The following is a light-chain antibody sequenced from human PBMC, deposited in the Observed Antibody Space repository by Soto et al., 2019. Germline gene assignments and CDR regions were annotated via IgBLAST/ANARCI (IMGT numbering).Light chain of an antibody. CDR2: EVT. J-gene: IGLJ3*02. Sequence: QSALTQPPSASGSPGQSVTISCTGTSSDVGGYNYVSWYQQHPGKAPKLIIYEVTKRPSGVPDRFSGSKSGNTASLTVSGLLAEDEADYYCSSHAGIINVMFGGGTKVTVL. CDR1: SSDVGGYNY. CDR3: SSHAGIINVM. V-gene: IGLV2-8*01.